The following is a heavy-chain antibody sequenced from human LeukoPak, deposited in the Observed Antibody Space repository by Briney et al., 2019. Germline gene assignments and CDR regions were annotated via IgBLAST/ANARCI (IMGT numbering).Heavy chain of an antibody. D-gene: IGHD6-19*01. J-gene: IGHJ5*02. CDR3: ARPHSSSSAWFDP. CDR2: IYYSGST. V-gene: IGHV4-39*01. CDR1: GGSISSSSYY. Sequence: SETLSLTCTVSGGSISSSSYYWGWFRQPPGKGLEWIGSIYYSGSTYYNPSLKSRVTISVDTSKNQFSLKLSSVTAADTAVYYCARPHSSSSAWFDPWGQGTLVTVSS.